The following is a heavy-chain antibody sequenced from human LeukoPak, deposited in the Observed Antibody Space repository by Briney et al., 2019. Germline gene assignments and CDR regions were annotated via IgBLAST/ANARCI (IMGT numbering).Heavy chain of an antibody. CDR1: GHSFTSYW. CDR3: AGHTYCGGDCYSNPIDAFDI. D-gene: IGHD2-21*02. CDR2: IFPGDSDT. V-gene: IGHV5-51*01. J-gene: IGHJ3*02. Sequence: GESLKISCKGSGHSFTSYWIGWVRQMPGKGLEWMGIIFPGDSDTRYSPSFQGQVTISADKSITTAYLQWSSLKASDTAMYYCAGHTYCGGDCYSNPIDAFDIWGQGTMVTVSS.